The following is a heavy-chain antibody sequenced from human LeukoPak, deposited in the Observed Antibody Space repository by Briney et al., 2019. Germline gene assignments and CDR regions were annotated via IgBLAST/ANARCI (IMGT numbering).Heavy chain of an antibody. CDR2: INPNSGGT. D-gene: IGHD3-9*01. CDR3: ARDHSDYDILTGSSDY. J-gene: IGHJ4*02. Sequence: ASVKVSCKASGYTFTGYYMHWVRQAPGQGLEWMGWINPNSGGTNYAQKFQGRVTMTRDTSISTAYMELSRLRSDDTAVYYCARDHSDYDILTGSSDYWGQGTLVTVSS. CDR1: GYTFTGYY. V-gene: IGHV1-2*02.